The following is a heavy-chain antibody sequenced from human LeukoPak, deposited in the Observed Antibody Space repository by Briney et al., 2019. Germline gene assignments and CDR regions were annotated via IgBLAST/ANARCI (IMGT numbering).Heavy chain of an antibody. D-gene: IGHD1-26*01. Sequence: PGGSLRLSCAASGFTVSSNYMSWVRQAPGKGLEWVSVIYSGGSTYYADSVKGRFTISRDNSKNTLYLQMNTLRAEDTAVYYCARDWVGAIDYWGQGTLVTVSS. CDR1: GFTVSSNY. V-gene: IGHV3-66*01. CDR2: IYSGGST. J-gene: IGHJ4*02. CDR3: ARDWVGAIDY.